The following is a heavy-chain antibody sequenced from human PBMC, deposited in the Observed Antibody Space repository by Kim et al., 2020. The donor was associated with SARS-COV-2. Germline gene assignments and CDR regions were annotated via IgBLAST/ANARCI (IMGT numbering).Heavy chain of an antibody. Sequence: SETLSLTCTVSGGSISSYYWSWIRQPPGKGLEWIGYIYYSGSTNYNPSLKSRVTISVDTSKNQFSLKLSSVTAADTAVYYCARAGPQNWFDPWGQGTLVTVSS. CDR2: IYYSGST. V-gene: IGHV4-59*13. J-gene: IGHJ5*02. CDR1: GGSISSYY. CDR3: ARAGPQNWFDP.